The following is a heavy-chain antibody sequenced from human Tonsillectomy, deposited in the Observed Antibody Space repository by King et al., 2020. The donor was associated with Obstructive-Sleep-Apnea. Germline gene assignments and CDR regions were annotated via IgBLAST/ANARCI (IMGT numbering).Heavy chain of an antibody. D-gene: IGHD5-18*01. CDR2: IRYDGSNK. V-gene: IGHV3-30*02. J-gene: IGHJ4*02. Sequence: QLVQSGGGVVQPGGSLRLSCEVSGFTFTSYGMHWVRQAPGKGLEWVAFIRYDGSNKYYADSVKGRFTISRDYSKNTLSLQMTSLRAEDTTVYYCAKDNPTYTALPYGVVYWGQGTLVTVSS. CDR1: GFTFTSYG. CDR3: AKDNPTYTALPYGVVY.